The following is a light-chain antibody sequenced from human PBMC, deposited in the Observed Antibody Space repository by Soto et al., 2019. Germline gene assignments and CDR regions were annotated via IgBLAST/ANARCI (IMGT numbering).Light chain of an antibody. CDR3: HQYGRSPWT. Sequence: EIVLTQSPGTLSLSPGERATLSCRASESVASNYLAWYQHKPGQAPRLLFFGASNRATAIPDRFSGSGSGTVFTLTISRVEPEDFAVYYCHQYGRSPWTLGQGTKVDIK. J-gene: IGKJ1*01. V-gene: IGKV3-20*01. CDR2: GAS. CDR1: ESVASNY.